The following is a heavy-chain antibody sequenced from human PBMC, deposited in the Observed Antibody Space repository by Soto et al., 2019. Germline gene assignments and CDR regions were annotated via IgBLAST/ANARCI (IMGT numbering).Heavy chain of an antibody. V-gene: IGHV3-30-3*01. D-gene: IGHD2-2*01. CDR2: MSHDGSNK. Sequence: QVQLVESWGGVVQPGRSLRLSCAASGFTFSSYAMHCGHQSPGKGLEWVALMSHDGSNKYYADTVKGRFTIARDNSKNPLYLQMNSLRTEDTSVYYCGRCSSTSCHLGADYWGQGTLGTVSS. CDR3: GRCSSTSCHLGADY. CDR1: GFTFSSYA. J-gene: IGHJ4*02.